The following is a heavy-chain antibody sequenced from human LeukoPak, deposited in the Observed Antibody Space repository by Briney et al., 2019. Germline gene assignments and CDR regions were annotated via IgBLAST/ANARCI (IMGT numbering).Heavy chain of an antibody. CDR1: GYTFSAYG. CDR2: ISAYNGNT. V-gene: IGHV1-18*01. D-gene: IGHD2-2*01. Sequence: ASVKVSCKASGYTFSAYGISWVRQAPGQGLEWMGWISAYNGNTNYAQKLQGRVTMTTDTSTSTAYMELRSLRSDDTAVYYCARGVRSSPYYYYYYYMDVWGKGTTVTVSS. J-gene: IGHJ6*03. CDR3: ARGVRSSPYYYYYYYMDV.